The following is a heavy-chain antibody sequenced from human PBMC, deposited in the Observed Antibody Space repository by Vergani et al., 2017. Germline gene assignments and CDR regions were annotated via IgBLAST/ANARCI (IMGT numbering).Heavy chain of an antibody. J-gene: IGHJ6*02. CDR2: INPNSGGT. CDR1: GYTFTGYY. V-gene: IGHV1-2*04. D-gene: IGHD6-13*01. Sequence: QVQLAQSGAEVKKPGASVKVSCKASGYTFTGYYMHWVRQAPGQGLEWMGWINPNSGGTNYAQKFQGWVTMTRDTSISTAYMELSRLRSDDTAVYYCARGYSSPEYYYFYGMDVWGQGTTVTVSS. CDR3: ARGYSSPEYYYFYGMDV.